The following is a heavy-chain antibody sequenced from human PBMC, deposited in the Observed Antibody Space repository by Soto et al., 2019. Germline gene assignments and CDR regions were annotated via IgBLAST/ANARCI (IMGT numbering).Heavy chain of an antibody. V-gene: IGHV3-23*01. CDR3: AKDPHYYYYGMDV. CDR1: GFTFSSYA. CDR2: ISGSGGST. J-gene: IGHJ6*02. Sequence: GGSLILSCAASGFTFSSYAMSWVRQAPGKGLEWVSAISGSGGSTYYADSVKGRFTISRDNSKNTLYLQMNSLRAEDTAVYYCAKDPHYYYYGMDVWGQGTTVTVSS.